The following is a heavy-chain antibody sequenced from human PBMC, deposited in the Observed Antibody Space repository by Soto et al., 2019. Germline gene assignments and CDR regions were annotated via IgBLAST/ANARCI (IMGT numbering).Heavy chain of an antibody. D-gene: IGHD4-17*01. Sequence: SETLSLTCLVSGFPISSPYSWGWIRQPPGKGLEWIGSISHTGTTSYSPSLTSRVSISVDTSKNQVSLKLTSVTAADTAVYFCARVTMVIRDSDHFGVDVWGHGTTVTVYS. CDR2: ISHTGTT. J-gene: IGHJ6*02. V-gene: IGHV4-38-2*02. CDR3: ARVTMVIRDSDHFGVDV. CDR1: GFPISSPYS.